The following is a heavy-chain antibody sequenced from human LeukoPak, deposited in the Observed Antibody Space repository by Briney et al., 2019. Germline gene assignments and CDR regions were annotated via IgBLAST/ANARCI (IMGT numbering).Heavy chain of an antibody. CDR1: GFTFSSYS. CDR2: ISSSSYI. CDR3: ARDPIGLRSYFDY. J-gene: IGHJ4*02. D-gene: IGHD3-16*01. V-gene: IGHV3-21*01. Sequence: GGSLRLSCAASGFTFSSYSMNWVRQAPGKGLEWVSSISSSSYIYYADSVKGRFTISRDNAKNSLYLQMNSLRAEDTAVYYCARDPIGLRSYFDYWGQGTLVTVSS.